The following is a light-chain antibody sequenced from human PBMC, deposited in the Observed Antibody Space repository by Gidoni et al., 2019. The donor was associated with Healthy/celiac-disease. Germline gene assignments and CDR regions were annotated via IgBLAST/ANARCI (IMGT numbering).Light chain of an antibody. Sequence: DIVMTQSPDSLAGSLGERATINCKTSQSVLYSSNNKNYLAWYQQKPGQPPKLLIYWASTRESGVPDRFSGSGSGTDFTLTISSLQAEDVAVYYCQQYYSSPWTFGQGTKLEIK. J-gene: IGKJ1*01. CDR1: QSVLYSSNNKNY. V-gene: IGKV4-1*01. CDR2: WAS. CDR3: QQYYSSPWT.